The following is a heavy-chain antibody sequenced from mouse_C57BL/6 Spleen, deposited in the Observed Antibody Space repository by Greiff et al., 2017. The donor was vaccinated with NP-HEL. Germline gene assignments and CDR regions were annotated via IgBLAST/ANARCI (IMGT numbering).Heavy chain of an antibody. J-gene: IGHJ4*01. V-gene: IGHV1-26*01. CDR2: INPNNGGT. CDR3: ARNDYYGSSHYAMDY. Sequence: VQLQQSGPELVKPGASVKISCKASGYTFTDYYMNWVKQSHGKSLEWIGDINPNNGGTSYNQKFKGKATLTVDKSSSTAYMELRSLTSEDSAVYYCARNDYYGSSHYAMDYWGQGTSVTVSS. D-gene: IGHD1-1*01. CDR1: GYTFTDYY.